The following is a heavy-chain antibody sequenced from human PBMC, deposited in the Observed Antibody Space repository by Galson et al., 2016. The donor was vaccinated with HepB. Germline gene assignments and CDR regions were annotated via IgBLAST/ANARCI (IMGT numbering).Heavy chain of an antibody. J-gene: IGHJ6*02. CDR3: ARASPGTEMSGSHDYNGVDV. CDR1: GGSISNYF. D-gene: IGHD6-19*01. V-gene: IGHV4-59*12. Sequence: SETLSLTCTVSGGSISNYFWSWIRQPPGKGLEWIGYIFYSVTTNYNPSLKSRVTISVDTSKSQFSLKLSSVTAADTAVYFCARASPGTEMSGSHDYNGVDVWGQGTTVTVSS. CDR2: IFYSVTT.